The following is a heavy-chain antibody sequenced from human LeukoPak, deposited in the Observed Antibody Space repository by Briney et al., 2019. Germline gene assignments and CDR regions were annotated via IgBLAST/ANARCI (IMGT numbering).Heavy chain of an antibody. V-gene: IGHV3-30-3*01. CDR1: GFTFSSYA. Sequence: GGSLRLSCAASGFTFSSYAMHWVRQAPGKGLEWVAVISYDGSNKYYADSVKGRFTISRDNSKNTLYLQMYSLRAEDTAVYYCAKGGDSSGYNYWGQGTLVTVSS. D-gene: IGHD3-22*01. J-gene: IGHJ4*02. CDR2: ISYDGSNK. CDR3: AKGGDSSGYNY.